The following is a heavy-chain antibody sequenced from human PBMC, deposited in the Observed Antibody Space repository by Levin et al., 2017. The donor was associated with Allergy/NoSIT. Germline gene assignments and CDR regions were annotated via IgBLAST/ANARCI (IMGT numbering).Heavy chain of an antibody. CDR2: IYYSGST. D-gene: IGHD6-13*01. CDR3: ARGSELAAAGTTDYYYYYMDV. J-gene: IGHJ6*03. V-gene: IGHV4-59*01. CDR1: GGSISSYY. Sequence: SQTLSLPCTVSGGSISSYYWSWLRQPPGKGLEWIGYIYYSGSTNYNPSLKSRVTISVDTSKNQFSLKLSSVTAADTAVYYCARGSELAAAGTTDYYYYYMDVWGKGTTVTVSS.